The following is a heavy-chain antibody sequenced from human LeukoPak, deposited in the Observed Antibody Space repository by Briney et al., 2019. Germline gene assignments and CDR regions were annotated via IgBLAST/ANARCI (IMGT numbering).Heavy chain of an antibody. CDR1: GFTFSSYE. V-gene: IGHV3-7*01. Sequence: GGSLRLSCAASGFTFSSYEMNWVRQAPGKGLEWVANIKQDGSEKYYVDSVKGRFTISRHNAKNSLYLQMNSLRAEDTAVYYCAREMRPYYYGSGSYYAGGHFDYWGQGTLVTVSS. CDR2: IKQDGSEK. CDR3: AREMRPYYYGSGSYYAGGHFDY. D-gene: IGHD3-10*01. J-gene: IGHJ4*02.